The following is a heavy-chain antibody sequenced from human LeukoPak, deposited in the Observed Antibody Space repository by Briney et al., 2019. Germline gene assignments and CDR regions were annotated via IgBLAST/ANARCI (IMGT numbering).Heavy chain of an antibody. CDR1: GFTFSTYA. J-gene: IGHJ3*01. CDR3: AKEIATIRAFDF. CDR2: ISGSGSST. Sequence: GGSLTLSCAASGFTFSTYAMSWVRQAPGKGLEWVSVISGSGSSTYYADSVKGRFTISRDNYTLYLQMNSLRAEDTAVYYCAKEIATIRAFDFWGQGTMVTVSS. D-gene: IGHD5-24*01. V-gene: IGHV3-23*01.